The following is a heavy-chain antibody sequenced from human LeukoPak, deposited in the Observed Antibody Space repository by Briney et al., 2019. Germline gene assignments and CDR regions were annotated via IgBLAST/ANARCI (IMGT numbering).Heavy chain of an antibody. V-gene: IGHV5-51*01. D-gene: IGHD3-10*01. Sequence: HGESLQTSCKGSGYSFNTYWIGWVRQLPGKGLEWMGIIYPGDSDTKYSPSFQGQVTISADKSISTAYLQWRSLKASDTAMYYCARHDDYYGSGGSDYWGQGTQVTVSS. J-gene: IGHJ4*02. CDR1: GYSFNTYW. CDR3: ARHDDYYGSGGSDY. CDR2: IYPGDSDT.